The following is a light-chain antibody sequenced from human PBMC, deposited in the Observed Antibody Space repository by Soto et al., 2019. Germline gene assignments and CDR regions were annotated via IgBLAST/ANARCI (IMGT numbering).Light chain of an antibody. J-gene: IGKJ1*01. CDR2: TTT. V-gene: IGKV1-39*01. CDR3: QQTYSAPPWT. Sequence: DIQMTQSPSSLSASVGDTITITCRASQSVRSYLNWYQQKPGKAPDLLIYTTTSLQSEVPSRFSGSGSETHVTLTITSLQPEDFATYFCQQTYSAPPWTFGPGTKVDIK. CDR1: QSVRSY.